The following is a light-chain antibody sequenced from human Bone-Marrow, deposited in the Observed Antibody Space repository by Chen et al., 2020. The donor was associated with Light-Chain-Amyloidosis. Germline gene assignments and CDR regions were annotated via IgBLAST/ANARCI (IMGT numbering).Light chain of an antibody. CDR2: DDS. CDR3: QVWDRRRYRQV. J-gene: IGLJ3*02. V-gene: IGLV3-21*02. CDR1: NIGSTS. Sequence: SYVLTQPSSVSVAPGQTATIACGGNNIGSTSVHWYQQTPGQAPLLVVYDDSDRSSGIPERMCGSNAGNTATLTMSRVEAGDEADYYCQVWDRRRYRQVFGGGTKLTVL.